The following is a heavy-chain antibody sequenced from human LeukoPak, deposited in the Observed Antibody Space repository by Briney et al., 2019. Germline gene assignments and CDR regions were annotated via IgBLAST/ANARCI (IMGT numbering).Heavy chain of an antibody. CDR2: IKQDGSEK. CDR3: ARGDDYTRILDY. V-gene: IGHV3-7*01. CDR1: GFTFSSYW. D-gene: IGHD4-11*01. J-gene: IGHJ4*02. Sequence: GGSLRLSCGASGFTFSSYWMSWVRRAPGKGLEWVANIKQDGSEKYYVDSVKGRFTISRDNAKNSLYLQMNSLRAEDTAVYYCARGDDYTRILDYWGQGTLVTVSS.